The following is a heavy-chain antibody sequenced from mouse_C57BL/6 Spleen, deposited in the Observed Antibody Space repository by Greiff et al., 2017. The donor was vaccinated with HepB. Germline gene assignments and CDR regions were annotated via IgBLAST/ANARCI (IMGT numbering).Heavy chain of an antibody. Sequence: DVMLVESGGGLVQPGGSLSLSCAASGFTFTDYYMSWVRQPPGKALEWLGFIRNKANGYTTEYSASVKGRFTISRDNSQSILYLQMNALRAEDSATYYCARSYDFPLYAMDYWGQGTSVTVSS. D-gene: IGHD2-4*01. CDR1: GFTFTDYY. CDR2: IRNKANGYTT. V-gene: IGHV7-3*01. J-gene: IGHJ4*01. CDR3: ARSYDFPLYAMDY.